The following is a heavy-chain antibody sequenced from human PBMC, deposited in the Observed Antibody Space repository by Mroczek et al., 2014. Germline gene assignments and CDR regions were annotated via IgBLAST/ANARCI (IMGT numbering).Heavy chain of an antibody. D-gene: IGHD1-26*01. J-gene: IGHJ4*02. Sequence: QVQLQQSGPGLVKPSQTLSLTCTVSGGSISSGSYYWSWIRQPAGKGLEWIGRIYTSGTTNYNPSLKGRVTISIDTSKNQVSLKLSSVNAADTAMYYCARDVGPTTLFKYWGQGTLVTVSS. CDR2: IYTSGTT. CDR3: ARDVGPTTLFKY. V-gene: IGHV4-61*02. CDR1: GGSISSGSYY.